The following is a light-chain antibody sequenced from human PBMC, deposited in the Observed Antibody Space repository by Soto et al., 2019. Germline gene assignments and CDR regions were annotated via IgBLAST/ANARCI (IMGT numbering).Light chain of an antibody. CDR1: QSVSSY. Sequence: EIVLTQSPATLSLSPGERATLSCRASQSVSSYLAWYQQKPGQAPRLLIYDASNRATGIPARFSGSGSGTHFPLTIRSLQPEDFAYYYFQQRSNWPLFGGGTKVEIK. V-gene: IGKV3-11*01. CDR3: QQRSNWPL. CDR2: DAS. J-gene: IGKJ4*01.